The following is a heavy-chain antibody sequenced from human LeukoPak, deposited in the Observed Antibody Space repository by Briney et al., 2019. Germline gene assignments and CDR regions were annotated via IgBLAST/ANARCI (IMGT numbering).Heavy chain of an antibody. J-gene: IGHJ6*02. V-gene: IGHV3-33*06. CDR1: GFTFSSYG. D-gene: IGHD2-2*01. Sequence: GRSLRLSCAASGFTFSSYGMHWVRQAPGKGLEWVAVIWYDGSNKYYADSVKGRFTISRDNSKNTLYLQMNSLRAEDTAVYYCAKEIEGCSSTSCYGPDYYYYGMDVWGQGTTVTVSS. CDR3: AKEIEGCSSTSCYGPDYYYYGMDV. CDR2: IWYDGSNK.